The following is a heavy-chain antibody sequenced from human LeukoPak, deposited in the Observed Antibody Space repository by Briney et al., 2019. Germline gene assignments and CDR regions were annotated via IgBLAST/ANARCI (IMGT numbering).Heavy chain of an antibody. CDR3: AKYGDCTNGVCNDY. CDR2: ISWNSGSI. CDR1: GFTFDDYA. Sequence: GRSLRLSCAASGFTFDDYAMHWVRQAPGKGLEWVSGISWNSGSIGYADSVKGRFTISRDNAKNTLYLQMNSLRAEDTALYYCAKYGDCTNGVCNDYWGQGTPVTVSS. D-gene: IGHD2-8*01. J-gene: IGHJ4*02. V-gene: IGHV3-9*01.